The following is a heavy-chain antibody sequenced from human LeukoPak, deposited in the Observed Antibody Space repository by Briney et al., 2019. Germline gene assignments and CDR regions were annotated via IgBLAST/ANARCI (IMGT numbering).Heavy chain of an antibody. V-gene: IGHV1-3*01. D-gene: IGHD6-13*01. Sequence: ASVKVSCKASGYTFTSYAMHWVRQAPGQRLEXXGWINAGNGNTKYSQKFQGRVTITRDTSASTAYMELSSLRSEDTAVYYRARDWGKAAAGNAVWGQGTLVTVSS. CDR3: ARDWGKAAAGNAV. CDR1: GYTFTSYA. J-gene: IGHJ4*02. CDR2: INAGNGNT.